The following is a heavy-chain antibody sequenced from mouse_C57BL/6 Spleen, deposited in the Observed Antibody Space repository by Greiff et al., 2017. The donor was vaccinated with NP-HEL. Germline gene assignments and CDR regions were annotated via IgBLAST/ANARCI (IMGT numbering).Heavy chain of an antibody. CDR2: IDPSDSYT. V-gene: IGHV1-50*01. CDR1: GYTFTSYW. J-gene: IGHJ3*01. D-gene: IGHD1-1*01. CDR3: ARRITRAWFAY. Sequence: QVQLQQPGAELVKPGASVKLSCKASGYTFTSYWMQWVKQRPGQGLEWIGEIDPSDSYTNYNQKFKGKATLTVDTSSSTAYMQLSSLTSEDSAVYYCARRITRAWFAYWGQGTLVTVSA.